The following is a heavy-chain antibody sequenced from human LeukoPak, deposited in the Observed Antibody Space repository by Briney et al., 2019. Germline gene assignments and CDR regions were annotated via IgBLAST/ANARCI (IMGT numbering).Heavy chain of an antibody. J-gene: IGHJ4*02. V-gene: IGHV3-7*01. Sequence: PGGSLRLSCAASGFTFSSYWMNWARQAPGKGLEWVASINHNGNVNYYVDSVKGRFTISRDNAKNSLYLQMNSLRAEDTAVYYCARESKSSRGSLHLFDYWGQGTLVTVSS. CDR2: INHNGNVN. D-gene: IGHD2-15*01. CDR1: GFTFSSYW. CDR3: ARESKSSRGSLHLFDY.